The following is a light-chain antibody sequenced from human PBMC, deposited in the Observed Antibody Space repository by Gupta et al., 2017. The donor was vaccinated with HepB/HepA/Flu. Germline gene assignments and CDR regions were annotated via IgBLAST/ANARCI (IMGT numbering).Light chain of an antibody. J-gene: IGKJ4*01. CDR1: ESVSSY. Sequence: EIVLTQSPATLSLSPGERATLSCRASESVSSYLDWFQQKPGQAPRLVIYDAFNRATGIPARFSGSGSGTXFTLTIXSLEPEDFAVYYCQQRSNWLLSFGXGTKVEI. CDR3: QQRSNWLLS. V-gene: IGKV3-11*01. CDR2: DAF.